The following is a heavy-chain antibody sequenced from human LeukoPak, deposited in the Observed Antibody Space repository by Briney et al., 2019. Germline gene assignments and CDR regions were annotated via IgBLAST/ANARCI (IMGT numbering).Heavy chain of an antibody. J-gene: IGHJ4*02. D-gene: IGHD6-13*01. CDR2: ISSSGSTI. CDR1: GFTFSSYE. V-gene: IGHV3-48*03. CDR3: AKDIRYSSSWTFDY. Sequence: GGSLRLSCAASGFTFSSYEMNWVRQAPGKGLEWVSYISSSGSTIYYADSVKGRFTISRDNAKNSLYLQMNSLRAEDTALYYCAKDIRYSSSWTFDYWGQGTLVTVSS.